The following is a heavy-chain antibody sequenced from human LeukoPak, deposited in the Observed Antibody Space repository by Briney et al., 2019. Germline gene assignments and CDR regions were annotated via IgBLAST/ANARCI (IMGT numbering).Heavy chain of an antibody. D-gene: IGHD2-15*01. Sequence: GGSLRLSCAASRFTFRSYWMSWVRQAPGKGLEWVANIKQDGSERYYVDSVKGRFTISRDNAKNLVYLQLNSLRVEDTAVYYWARDGGPFDSWGQGTLVTVSS. J-gene: IGHJ4*02. V-gene: IGHV3-7*03. CDR2: IKQDGSER. CDR1: RFTFRSYW. CDR3: ARDGGPFDS.